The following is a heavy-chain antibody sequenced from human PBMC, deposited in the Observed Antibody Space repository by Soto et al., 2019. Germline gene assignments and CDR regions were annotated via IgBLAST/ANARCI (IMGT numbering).Heavy chain of an antibody. V-gene: IGHV3-30*18. CDR1: GFTFSSYG. CDR3: AKVIFTRNPTINYDFWSGYPGAAFDI. CDR2: ISYDGSNK. D-gene: IGHD3-3*01. Sequence: QVQLVGSGGGVVQPGRSLRLSCAASGFTFSSYGMHWVRQAPGKGLEWVAVISYDGSNKYYADSVKGRFTISRDNSKNTLYLQMNSLRAEDTAVYYCAKVIFTRNPTINYDFWSGYPGAAFDIWGQGTMVTVSS. J-gene: IGHJ3*02.